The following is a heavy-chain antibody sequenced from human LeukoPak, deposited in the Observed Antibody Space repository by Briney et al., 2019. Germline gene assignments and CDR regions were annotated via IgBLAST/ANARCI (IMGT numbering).Heavy chain of an antibody. D-gene: IGHD2-15*01. CDR1: GYTFTSYG. J-gene: IGHJ4*02. CDR3: ARGCSGGSCYTNRIIDY. Sequence: ASVKVSCKASGYTFTSYGISWVRQAPGQGLEWMGWISAYNGNTNYAQKLQGRVTMTTDTSTSTAYMELRSLRSDDTAVYYCARGCSGGSCYTNRIIDYWGQGTLVTVSP. CDR2: ISAYNGNT. V-gene: IGHV1-18*01.